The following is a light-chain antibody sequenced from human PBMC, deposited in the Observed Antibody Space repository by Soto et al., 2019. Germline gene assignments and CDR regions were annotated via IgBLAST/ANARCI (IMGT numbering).Light chain of an antibody. CDR1: QSISSW. J-gene: IGKJ1*01. CDR2: KTY. Sequence: DIQMTQSPSTLSASVGDIVTITCRASQSISSWLAWYQQKPGKAPKLLIYKTYSLERGVPSRVSGSGSGTEFTLTISSLQPDDFATYYCQQYNSYSTFGQGTKVEIK. V-gene: IGKV1-5*03. CDR3: QQYNSYST.